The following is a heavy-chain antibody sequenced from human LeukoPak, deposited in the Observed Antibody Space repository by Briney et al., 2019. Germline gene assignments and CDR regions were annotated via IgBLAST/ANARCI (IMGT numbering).Heavy chain of an antibody. Sequence: ASVKVSCKASGYTFTGYYMHWVRQAPGQGLEWMGWINPNSGGTNYAQKFQGRVTMTRDTSISTAYMELSRLRSDDTAVYYCARHPTYYYDSSGYFDPYYFDYWGQGTLVTVSS. V-gene: IGHV1-2*02. D-gene: IGHD3-22*01. CDR1: GYTFTGYY. CDR3: ARHPTYYYDSSGYFDPYYFDY. J-gene: IGHJ4*02. CDR2: INPNSGGT.